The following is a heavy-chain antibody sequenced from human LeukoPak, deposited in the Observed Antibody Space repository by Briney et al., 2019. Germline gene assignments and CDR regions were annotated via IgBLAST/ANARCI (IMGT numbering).Heavy chain of an antibody. CDR1: GYTFTDYY. J-gene: IGHJ4*02. CDR2: INTNSGGT. V-gene: IGHV1-2*02. CDR3: ARDLSGRYEFDY. D-gene: IGHD1-26*01. Sequence: ASVTVSCKASGYTFTDYYTHWVRQAPGQGLEWMGWINTNSGGTNYAQKFQGRVTMTRDTSISTAYMELSRLRSDDTAVYYCARDLSGRYEFDYWGQGTLVTVSS.